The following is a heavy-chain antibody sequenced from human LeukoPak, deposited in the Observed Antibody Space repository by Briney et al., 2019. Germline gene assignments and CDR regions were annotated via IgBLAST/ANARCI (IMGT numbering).Heavy chain of an antibody. J-gene: IGHJ3*02. CDR1: GFTFSSYT. D-gene: IGHD3-10*01. CDR2: MSYDGRIT. V-gene: IGHV3-30*04. Sequence: AGGSLRLSCAASGFTFSSYTINWVRQVPGKGLEWVAVMSYDGRITLYADSVRGRFTISRDVSKDTLYLELNNVRVEDTALYYCARDFMTGAPDPLDIWGQGTMVTVSS. CDR3: ARDFMTGAPDPLDI.